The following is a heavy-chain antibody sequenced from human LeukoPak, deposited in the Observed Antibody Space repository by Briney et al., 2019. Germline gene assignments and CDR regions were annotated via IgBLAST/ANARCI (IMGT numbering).Heavy chain of an antibody. J-gene: IGHJ4*02. CDR2: IYYSGST. D-gene: IGHD1-26*01. CDR3: VRDALVGATGLDY. Sequence: SETLSLTCTVSGGSVSSGSYYWSWIRQPPGKGLEWIGYIYYSGSTNYNPSLKSRATISVDASKNQFSLKLSSVTAADTAVYYCVRDALVGATGLDYWGQGTLVTVSS. V-gene: IGHV4-61*01. CDR1: GGSVSSGSYY.